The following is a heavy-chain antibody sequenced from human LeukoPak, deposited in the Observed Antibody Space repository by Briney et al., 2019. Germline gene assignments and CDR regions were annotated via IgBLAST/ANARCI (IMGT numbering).Heavy chain of an antibody. CDR2: ISAYNGNT. J-gene: IGHJ4*02. V-gene: IGHV1-18*01. CDR1: GYTITSYG. CDR3: ARDPGYSSGWYVLDY. Sequence: ASVKVSCKASGYTITSYGISWVRQAPGQGLEWMGWISAYNGNTNYAQKLQGRVTMTTDTSTSTAYMELRSLRSDDTAVYYCARDPGYSSGWYVLDYWGQGTLVTVSS. D-gene: IGHD6-19*01.